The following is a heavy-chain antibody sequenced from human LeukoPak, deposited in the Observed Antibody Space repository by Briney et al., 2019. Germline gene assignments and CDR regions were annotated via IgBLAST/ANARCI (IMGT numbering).Heavy chain of an antibody. CDR1: GFSLSTRGVG. D-gene: IGHD2-15*01. Sequence: SGPTLVKPTQTLTLTCTFSGFSLSTRGVGVGWIRQPSGKALEWLALHYWDDDKRYSPSLKSGLTITKDTSKNQVVLTMTNMDPVDTATYYCAHRRHRVAAISGWFDPWGQGTLVTVSS. J-gene: IGHJ5*02. CDR3: AHRRHRVAAISGWFDP. V-gene: IGHV2-5*02. CDR2: HYWDDDK.